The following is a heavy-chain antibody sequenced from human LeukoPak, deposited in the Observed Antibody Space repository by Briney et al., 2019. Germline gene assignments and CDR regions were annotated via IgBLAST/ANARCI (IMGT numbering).Heavy chain of an antibody. CDR3: AREKLDYYYYGMDV. CDR1: GYTFTGYY. J-gene: IGHJ6*02. CDR2: INPNSGGT. Sequence: ASVKVSCKASGYTFTGYYMHWVRQAPGQGLEWMGRINPNSGGTNYAQKFQGRVTMTRDTSTSTVYMELSSLRSEDTAVYYCAREKLDYYYYGMDVWGQGTTVTVSS. V-gene: IGHV1-2*06. D-gene: IGHD6-13*01.